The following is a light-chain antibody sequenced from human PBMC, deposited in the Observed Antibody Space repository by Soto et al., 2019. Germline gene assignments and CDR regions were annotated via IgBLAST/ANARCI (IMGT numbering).Light chain of an antibody. J-gene: IGKJ5*01. CDR2: LGS. Sequence: DIVMTQSPLSLPVTPGEPASISCRSSQSLLHSNGYNYFGLVPAEARAVSQLLIYLGSNRASGVPGRFSGSGSGTDFTLKISRVEAEDVGVYYCMQALQTPPGFGQGTRLEIK. V-gene: IGKV2-28*01. CDR3: MQALQTPPG. CDR1: QSLLHSNGYNY.